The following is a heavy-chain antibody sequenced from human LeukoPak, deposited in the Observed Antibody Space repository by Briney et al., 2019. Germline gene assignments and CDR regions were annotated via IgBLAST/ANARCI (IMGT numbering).Heavy chain of an antibody. V-gene: IGHV3-21*01. J-gene: IGHJ3*02. CDR2: LSSSSNYI. Sequence: GGSLRLSCAASGFTFSSYNMNWVRQAPGKGLEWVSSLSSSSNYIYYADSVKGRFTISRDNANNSLYLQMNSLRAEDTAVYYCARGRNAFDIWGQGTMVTVSS. CDR1: GFTFSSYN. CDR3: ARGRNAFDI.